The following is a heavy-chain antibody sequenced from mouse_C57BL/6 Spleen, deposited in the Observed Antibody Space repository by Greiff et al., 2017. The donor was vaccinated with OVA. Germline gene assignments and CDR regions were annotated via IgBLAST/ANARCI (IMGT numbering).Heavy chain of an antibody. D-gene: IGHD2-4*01. V-gene: IGHV1-26*01. CDR2: INPNNGGT. CDR1: GYTFTDYY. Sequence: EVQLQQSGPELVKPGASVKISCKASGYTFTDYYMNWVKQSHGKSLEWIGDINPNNGGTSYNQKFKGKATLTVDKSSSTAYMELRSLTSEDSAVYYCASPLIYYDYDESAMDYWGQGTSVTVSS. CDR3: ASPLIYYDYDESAMDY. J-gene: IGHJ4*01.